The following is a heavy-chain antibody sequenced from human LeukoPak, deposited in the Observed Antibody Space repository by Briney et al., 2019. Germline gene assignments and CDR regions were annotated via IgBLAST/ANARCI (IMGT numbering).Heavy chain of an antibody. CDR3: TTVGYCDSTSCSAFDI. CDR2: IKSKSDAGTT. Sequence: GGSLRLSCAASGFTFSNAWMSWVRQAPGKGLEWVGHIKSKSDAGTTDYAAPVKGRFTISRDDSKNTLFLQMNSLKTEDTAVYYCTTVGYCDSTSCSAFDIWGQGTMVTVSS. CDR1: GFTFSNAW. V-gene: IGHV3-15*01. J-gene: IGHJ3*02. D-gene: IGHD2-2*01.